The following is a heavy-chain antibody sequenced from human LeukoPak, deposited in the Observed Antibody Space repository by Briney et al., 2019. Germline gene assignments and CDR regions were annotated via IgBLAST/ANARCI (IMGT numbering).Heavy chain of an antibody. CDR1: GFTFSSYA. V-gene: IGHV3-23*01. D-gene: IGHD2-15*01. Sequence: PGGSLRLSCAASGFTFSSYAMSWVRQAPGKGLEWVSAISGSGGSTYYADSVKGRFTISRDNSKNTLYLQMNSLRAEDTAVYYCAKARKDIVVVVAATPFDYWGQGTLVTVSS. CDR2: ISGSGGST. CDR3: AKARKDIVVVVAATPFDY. J-gene: IGHJ4*02.